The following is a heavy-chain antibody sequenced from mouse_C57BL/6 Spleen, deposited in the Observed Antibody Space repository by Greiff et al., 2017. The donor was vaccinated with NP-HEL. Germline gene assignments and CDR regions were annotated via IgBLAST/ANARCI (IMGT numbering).Heavy chain of an antibody. Sequence: VQLQQSGPELVKPGASVKISCKASGYSFTDYNMNWVKQSNGKSLEWIGVINPNYGTTSYNQKFKGKATLTVDQSSSTAYMQLNSLTSEDSAVDYCARAASSGSYYYAMDYWGQGTSVTVSS. D-gene: IGHD3-2*02. V-gene: IGHV1-39*01. CDR3: ARAASSGSYYYAMDY. CDR2: INPNYGTT. J-gene: IGHJ4*01. CDR1: GYSFTDYN.